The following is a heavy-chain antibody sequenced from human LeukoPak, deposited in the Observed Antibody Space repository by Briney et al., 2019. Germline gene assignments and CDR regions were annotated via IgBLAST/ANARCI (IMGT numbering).Heavy chain of an antibody. D-gene: IGHD3-22*01. CDR3: AKGSSGYFVDL. CDR1: GFIFNNYG. V-gene: IGHV3-23*01. J-gene: IGHJ5*02. CDR2: ISNDGGGT. Sequence: GGPLRLSCAASGFIFNNYGLIWVRQAPGKGLEWVSAISNDGGGTNYADFVKGRFTISRDNSKNTLFLQMNSLRAEDTALHYCAKGSSGYFVDLWGQGTLVTVSS.